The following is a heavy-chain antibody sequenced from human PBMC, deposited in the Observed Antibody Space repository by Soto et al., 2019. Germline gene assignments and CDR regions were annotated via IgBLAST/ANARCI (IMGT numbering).Heavy chain of an antibody. CDR2: IYYSGST. CDR3: ARQGVNFQPNWLDP. Sequence: PSETLSLTCTVSGGSMSSNYWSWIRQPPGKGLEWIGYIYYSGSTNYNPSLKSRVTISLDTSKNQFSLKLSSVTAADTAVYYCARQGVNFQPNWLDPWGQGTLVTVYS. V-gene: IGHV4-59*01. CDR1: GGSMSSNY. D-gene: IGHD2-2*01. J-gene: IGHJ5*02.